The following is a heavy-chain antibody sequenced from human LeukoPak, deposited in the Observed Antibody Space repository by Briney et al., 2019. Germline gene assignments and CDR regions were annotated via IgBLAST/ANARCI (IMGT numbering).Heavy chain of an antibody. CDR2: IYYSGST. D-gene: IGHD6-19*01. J-gene: IGHJ4*02. Sequence: SETLSLTCTVSGGSITSYYWSWIRQPPGKGLEWIGYIYYSGSTNYNPSLKSRVTISVDTSKNQFSLKLSSVTAADTAVYYCARHFPPLSSGWYGKFDYWGQGTLVTVSS. V-gene: IGHV4-59*08. CDR1: GGSITSYY. CDR3: ARHFPPLSSGWYGKFDY.